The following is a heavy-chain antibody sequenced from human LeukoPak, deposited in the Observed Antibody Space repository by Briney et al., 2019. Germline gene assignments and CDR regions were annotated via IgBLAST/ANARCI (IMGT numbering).Heavy chain of an antibody. V-gene: IGHV4-39*07. CDR2: IYYSGST. CDR1: GGSISSSSYY. Sequence: SETLSLTCTVSGGSISSSSYYWGWIRQPPGKGLEWIGSIYYSGSTYYNPSLKSRVTISVDTSKNQFSLKLSSVTAADTAVYYCARGEGSAYPFDYWGQGTLVTVSS. CDR3: ARGEGSAYPFDY. D-gene: IGHD3-22*01. J-gene: IGHJ4*02.